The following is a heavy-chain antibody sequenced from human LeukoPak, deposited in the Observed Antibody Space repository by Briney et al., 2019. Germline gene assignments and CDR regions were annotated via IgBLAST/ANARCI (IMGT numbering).Heavy chain of an antibody. V-gene: IGHV3-53*01. Sequence: PGGSLRLSCAASGLTVSDNYINWVRQAPGKGLEWVSVIHTAVTIHYADSVKGRFTISSDNSKNTVYFQMNSLRAEDTAVYYCILTTVTTSIEYWGPGTLVTVSP. CDR1: GLTVSDNY. D-gene: IGHD4-17*01. J-gene: IGHJ4*02. CDR2: IHTAVTI. CDR3: ILTTVTTSIEY.